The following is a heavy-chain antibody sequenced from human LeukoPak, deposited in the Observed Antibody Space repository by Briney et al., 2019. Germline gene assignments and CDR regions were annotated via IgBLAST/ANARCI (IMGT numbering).Heavy chain of an antibody. D-gene: IGHD6-13*01. CDR1: GGSISSYY. V-gene: IGHV4-4*09. CDR3: AAKYSSSWTPLYYYYYMDV. Sequence: SETLSLTSTVSGGSISSYYWSWIRQPPGEGLEWIGYIYTSGSTNYNPSLKSRVTISVDTSKNQFSLKLSSVTAADTAVYYCAAKYSSSWTPLYYYYYMDVWGKGTTVTVSS. J-gene: IGHJ6*03. CDR2: IYTSGST.